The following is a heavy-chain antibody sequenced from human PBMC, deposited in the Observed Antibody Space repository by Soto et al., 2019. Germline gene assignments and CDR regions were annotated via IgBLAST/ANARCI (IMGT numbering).Heavy chain of an antibody. CDR1: GGIFTNNA. Sequence: QVQVVQSGAEVKKPGSSVKVSCKVSGGIFTNNAISWVRQAPGQGLEWLGGVIPLFDTAYYAQIFRGRLRISADVATTTAYMELSGLTSADTAVYFCATGGHNDGYNFYHRMDVWGQGTTVTVS. CDR3: ATGGHNDGYNFYHRMDV. V-gene: IGHV1-69*01. J-gene: IGHJ6*02. CDR2: VIPLFDTA. D-gene: IGHD5-18*01.